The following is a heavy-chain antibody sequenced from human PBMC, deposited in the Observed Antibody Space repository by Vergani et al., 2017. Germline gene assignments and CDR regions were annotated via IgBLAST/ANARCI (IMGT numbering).Heavy chain of an antibody. CDR2: INHSGST. Sequence: QVQLQQWGEGLLKPSETLSLTCAVYGGSFSGYYWSWIRQPPGKGLEWIGEINHSGSTKYNPFLKSRVTISVDTSKNQFSLKLRPVTAADTAVYYCARGRAGIFGYCGGDCSQSYYCAYWSQGTLVTVSS. V-gene: IGHV4-34*01. CDR3: ARGRAGIFGYCGGDCSQSYYCAY. J-gene: IGHJ4*02. CDR1: GGSFSGYY. D-gene: IGHD2-21*02.